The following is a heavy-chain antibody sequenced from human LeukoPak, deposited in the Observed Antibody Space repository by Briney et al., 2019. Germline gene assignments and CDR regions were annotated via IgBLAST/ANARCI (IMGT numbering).Heavy chain of an antibody. CDR3: ARGGWGAHFDY. CDR2: ISGSGGTT. Sequence: GGSLRLSCAASGFTLSSGVMSWVRQAPGKALEWVSGISGSGGTTYYADSVKGRFSISRDSSYNTLYLQMNSLRAEGTALYYCARGGWGAHFDYWGQGTLVTVSS. J-gene: IGHJ4*02. D-gene: IGHD6-19*01. V-gene: IGHV3-23*01. CDR1: GFTLSSGV.